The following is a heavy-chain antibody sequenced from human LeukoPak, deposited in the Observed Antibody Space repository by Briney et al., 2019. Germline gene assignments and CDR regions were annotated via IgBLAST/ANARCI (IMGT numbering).Heavy chain of an antibody. Sequence: GGSLRLSCAASGFTFSSYGMSWVRQAPGKGLEWVSAISGSGGSTYYADSVKGRFTISRDNSKNTLYLQMNSLRAEDTAVYYCAKVFGWASWRDSRAWGQGTLVTVSS. CDR2: ISGSGGST. J-gene: IGHJ5*02. CDR1: GFTFSSYG. V-gene: IGHV3-23*01. D-gene: IGHD3-22*01. CDR3: AKVFGWASWRDSRA.